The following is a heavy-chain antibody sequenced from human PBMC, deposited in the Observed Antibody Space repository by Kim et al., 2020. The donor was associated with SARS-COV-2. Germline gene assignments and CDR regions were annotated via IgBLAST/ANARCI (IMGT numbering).Heavy chain of an antibody. CDR3: ARDRQGVGATTVTPPQDFDY. J-gene: IGHJ4*02. V-gene: IGHV1-46*01. D-gene: IGHD1-26*01. CDR2: INPSGGST. Sequence: ASVKVSCKASGYTFTSYYMHWVRQAPGQGLEWMGIINPSGGSTSYAQKFQGRVTMTRDTSTSTVYMELSSLRSEDTAVYYCARDRQGVGATTVTPPQDFDYWGQGTLVTVSS. CDR1: GYTFTSYY.